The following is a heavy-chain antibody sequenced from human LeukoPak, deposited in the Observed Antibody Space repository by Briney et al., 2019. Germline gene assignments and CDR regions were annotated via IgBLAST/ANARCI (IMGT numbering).Heavy chain of an antibody. CDR1: GFTFSSYE. Sequence: GGSLRLSCAASGFTFSSYEMNWVRQAPGKGLEWVSYIGSSGSTIYYADSVKGRFTISRDNAKNSLYLQMNSLRAEDTAVYYCARDWFGYGSGSYHGDYFDYWGQGTLVTVSS. CDR2: IGSSGSTI. V-gene: IGHV3-48*03. CDR3: ARDWFGYGSGSYHGDYFDY. D-gene: IGHD3-10*01. J-gene: IGHJ4*02.